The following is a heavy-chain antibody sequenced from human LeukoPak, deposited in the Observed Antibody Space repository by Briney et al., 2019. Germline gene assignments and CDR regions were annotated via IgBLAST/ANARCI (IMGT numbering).Heavy chain of an antibody. D-gene: IGHD6-19*01. CDR1: GFTFSSYS. J-gene: IGHJ4*02. V-gene: IGHV3-48*04. CDR3: ARDSGGWLGTFDS. CDR2: ISSSSSTI. Sequence: GGSLRLSCAASGFTFSSYSMNWVRQAPGKGLEWVSYISSSSSTIYYADSVKGRFTISRDNAKNSLYLQMNSLRAEDMALYYCARDSGGWLGTFDSWGQGTLVTVSS.